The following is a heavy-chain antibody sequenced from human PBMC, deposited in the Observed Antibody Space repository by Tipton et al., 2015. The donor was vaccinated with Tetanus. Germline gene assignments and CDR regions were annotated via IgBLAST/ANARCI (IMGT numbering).Heavy chain of an antibody. CDR1: GGSIIVSNFY. CDR2: IYYSGST. Sequence: LRLSCRVSGGSIIVSNFYWSWIRQPPGKGLEWIGYIYYSGSTNYNPSLKSRVTISVDTSKNQFSLKLSSVTAADTAVYYCARAGGGSWGNFDYWGQGTLVTVSS. V-gene: IGHV4-61*01. CDR3: ARAGGGSWGNFDY. D-gene: IGHD6-13*01. J-gene: IGHJ4*02.